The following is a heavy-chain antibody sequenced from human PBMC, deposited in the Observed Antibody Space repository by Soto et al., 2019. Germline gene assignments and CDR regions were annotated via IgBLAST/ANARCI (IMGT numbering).Heavy chain of an antibody. J-gene: IGHJ4*02. V-gene: IGHV3-30*18. D-gene: IGHD4-17*01. CDR2: ISYDGSNK. Sequence: QVQLVESGGGVVQPGRSLRLSCAASGFTFSSYGMHWVRQAPGKGLEWVAVISYDGSNKYYADSVKGRFTISRDNSKNPLYLQRTSPRAEATAVYYCAKKGVSYYVDYNGKFDYWGQGTLVTVSS. CDR3: AKKGVSYYVDYNGKFDY. CDR1: GFTFSSYG.